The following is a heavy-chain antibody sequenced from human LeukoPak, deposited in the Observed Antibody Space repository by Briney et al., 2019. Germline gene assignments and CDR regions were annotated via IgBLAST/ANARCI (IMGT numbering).Heavy chain of an antibody. CDR3: AKAGNTGYYYPFDY. D-gene: IGHD3-22*01. CDR2: ISWNSGSI. V-gene: IGHV3-9*01. J-gene: IGHJ4*02. CDR1: GFTFDDYT. Sequence: GGPLRLSCAASGFTFDDYTIHWVRQTPGKGLEWVSSISWNSGSIGYADSVKGRFTISRDNAKNSLYLQMNSLRVEDSALYYCAKAGNTGYYYPFDYWGQGTLVTVSS.